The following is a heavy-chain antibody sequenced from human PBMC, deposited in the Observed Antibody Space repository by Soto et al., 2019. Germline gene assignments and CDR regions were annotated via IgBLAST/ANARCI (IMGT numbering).Heavy chain of an antibody. CDR3: ARGRYNTGSSIPYFDN. CDR1: GDSITSYD. Sequence: QLQLQESRPGLVTPSETVSLTCTVSGDSITSYDWSWMRQPAGKGLEWIGRMFASGSTNYNPSLMSRVTLSIDRAKKQFSLKLNSVTAADTAVYFCARGRYNTGSSIPYFDNWGQGTLVTVSS. CDR2: MFASGST. D-gene: IGHD6-6*01. J-gene: IGHJ4*02. V-gene: IGHV4-4*07.